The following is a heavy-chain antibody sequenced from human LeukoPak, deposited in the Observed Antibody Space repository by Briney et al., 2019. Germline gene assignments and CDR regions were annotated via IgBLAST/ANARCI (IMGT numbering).Heavy chain of an antibody. V-gene: IGHV1-8*01. CDR3: ARGDIWFGEFDP. CDR2: MNPNSGNT. Sequence: ASVKVSCKASGYTFTSYDINWVRQATGQGLEWMGWMNPNSGNTGYAQKFQGRVTMTRNISISTAYMELSSLRSEDTAVYYCARGDIWFGEFDPWGQGTLVTVSS. J-gene: IGHJ5*02. D-gene: IGHD3-10*01. CDR1: GYTFTSYD.